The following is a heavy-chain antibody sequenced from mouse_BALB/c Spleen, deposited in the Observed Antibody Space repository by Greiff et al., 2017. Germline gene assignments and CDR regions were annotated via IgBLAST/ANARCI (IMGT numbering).Heavy chain of an antibody. CDR1: GFTFNTYA. D-gene: IGHD1-1*01. V-gene: IGHV10-1*02. J-gene: IGHJ2*01. Sequence: EVKVVESGGGLVQPKGSLKLSCAASGFTFNTYAMNWVRQAPGKGLEWVARIRSKSNNYATYYADSVKDRFTISRDDSQSMLYLQMNNLKTEDTAMYYCVRSTVQSLFYYFDYWGQGTTLTVSS. CDR3: VRSTVQSLFYYFDY. CDR2: IRSKSNNYAT.